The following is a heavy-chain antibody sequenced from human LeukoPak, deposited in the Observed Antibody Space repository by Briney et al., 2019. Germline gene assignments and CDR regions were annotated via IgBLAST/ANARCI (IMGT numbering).Heavy chain of an antibody. V-gene: IGHV4-59*12. CDR2: IYYSGST. CDR3: ARETTEYSSSWYYYYMDV. Sequence: SETLSLTCTVSGGSISSYYWSWIRQPPGKGLEWIGYIYYSGSTNYNPSLESRVTMSVDTSKNQFSLKLRSVTAADTAVYYCARETTEYSSSWYYYYMDVWGKGTTVTVSS. D-gene: IGHD6-6*01. CDR1: GGSISSYY. J-gene: IGHJ6*03.